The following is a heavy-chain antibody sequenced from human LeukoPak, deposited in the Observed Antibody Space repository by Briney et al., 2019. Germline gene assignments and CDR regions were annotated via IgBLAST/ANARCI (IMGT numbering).Heavy chain of an antibody. J-gene: IGHJ4*02. Sequence: PGGSLRLSCAASGFTFTNAWMTWVRQAPGKGLEWVGRIKSNTDGGTTDYAAPVKGRFTISRDDSKNTLNLQMNSLKTEDTAVYYCTTFYYYGSGSYLGYWDQGTLVTVSS. CDR2: IKSNTDGGTT. CDR3: TTFYYYGSGSYLGY. CDR1: GFTFTNAW. V-gene: IGHV3-15*01. D-gene: IGHD3-10*01.